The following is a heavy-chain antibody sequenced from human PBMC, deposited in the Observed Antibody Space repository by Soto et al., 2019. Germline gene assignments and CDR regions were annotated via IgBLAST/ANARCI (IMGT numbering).Heavy chain of an antibody. CDR1: GYSFTSYW. CDR3: ARHDDYGDFEWYYGMDV. J-gene: IGHJ6*02. Sequence: PGESLKISCKGSGYSFTSYWIGWVRQMPGKGLEWIGIIYPGDSDTRYSPSFQGQVTISADKSISTAYLQWSSLKASDTAMYYCARHDDYGDFEWYYGMDVWGQGTKVTVSS. V-gene: IGHV5-51*01. D-gene: IGHD4-17*01. CDR2: IYPGDSDT.